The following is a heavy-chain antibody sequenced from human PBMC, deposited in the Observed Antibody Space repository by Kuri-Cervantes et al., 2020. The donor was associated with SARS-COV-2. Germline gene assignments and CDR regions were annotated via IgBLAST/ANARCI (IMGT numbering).Heavy chain of an antibody. Sequence: SETLSLTCAVYGGSFSDYYWSWIRQPPGKGLEWIGEISHSGSTKYNPSLKSRVTISVDTSKNQFSLKLSSVTAADTAVYYCGRVSWLQLWHRYSDSWGQGTLVTVSS. CDR1: GGSFSDYY. J-gene: IGHJ4*02. V-gene: IGHV4-34*01. D-gene: IGHD5-24*01. CDR2: ISHSGST. CDR3: GRVSWLQLWHRYSDS.